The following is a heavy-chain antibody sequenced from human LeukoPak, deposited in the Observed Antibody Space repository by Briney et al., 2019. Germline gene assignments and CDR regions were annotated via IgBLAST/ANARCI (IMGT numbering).Heavy chain of an antibody. D-gene: IGHD3-3*01. CDR2: IDPSDSYT. J-gene: IGHJ5*02. CDR1: GYSFTSYW. Sequence: GESLKISCKGSGYSFTSYWISWVRQMPGKGLEWMGRIDPSDSYTNYSPSFQGHVTISADKSISTAYLQWSSLKASDTAMYYCARQGSGYHIVEDLYNWFDPWGQGTLVTVSS. CDR3: ARQGSGYHIVEDLYNWFDP. V-gene: IGHV5-10-1*01.